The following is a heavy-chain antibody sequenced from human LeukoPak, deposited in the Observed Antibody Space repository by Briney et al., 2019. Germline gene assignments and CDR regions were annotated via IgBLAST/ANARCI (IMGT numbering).Heavy chain of an antibody. V-gene: IGHV1-2*02. D-gene: IGHD6-13*01. CDR2: INPNSGGT. Sequence: ASVKVSCKASGGTFSSYAISWVRQAPGQGLEWMGWINPNSGGTNYAQKFQGRVTMTRDTSISTAYMELSRLRSDDTAVYYCARDGGQQLDWNLFDYWGQGTLVTVSS. CDR3: ARDGGQQLDWNLFDY. J-gene: IGHJ4*02. CDR1: GGTFSSYA.